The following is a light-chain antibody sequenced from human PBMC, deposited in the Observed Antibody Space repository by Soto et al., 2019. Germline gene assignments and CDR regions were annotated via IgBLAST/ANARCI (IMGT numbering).Light chain of an antibody. J-gene: IGKJ5*01. V-gene: IGKV1-9*01. Sequence: DIKLSLSLSFLSPNIGESVTVTCRASQVISTSLAWYQVKPGKAPKLLIYAASTLESGVPSRFSGSGSGTDFTLTISRLEPEDFAVYFRQRYGSSPLITFGQGRLLAVK. CDR3: QRYGSSPLIT. CDR1: QVISTS. CDR2: AAS.